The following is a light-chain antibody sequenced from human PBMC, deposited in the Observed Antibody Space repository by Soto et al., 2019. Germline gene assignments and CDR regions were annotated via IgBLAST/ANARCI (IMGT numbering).Light chain of an antibody. Sequence: QSALTQPASVSGSPGQSITISCTGTNSDVGGYNYVSWYQQHPGKAPKILIYEVSNRPSGVSNRFSGSKSGNTASLTISGLQAEDEADYYCSSYTSTSTLVVFGGGTQLTVL. CDR2: EVS. CDR1: NSDVGGYNY. V-gene: IGLV2-14*01. J-gene: IGLJ2*01. CDR3: SSYTSTSTLVV.